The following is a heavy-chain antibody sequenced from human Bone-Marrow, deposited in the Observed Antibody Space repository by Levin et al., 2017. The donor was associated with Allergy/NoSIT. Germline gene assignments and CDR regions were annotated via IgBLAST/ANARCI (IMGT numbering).Heavy chain of an antibody. V-gene: IGHV3-30*18. J-gene: IGHJ6*02. Sequence: PGGSLRLSCVASGFTFSNYGMHWVRQAPGKGLEWLAVLTYDGSNKYYVDSVKGRFTVSRDNSKNTLFLQMDSLRPEDTAVYFCAKDILELSIHQYYYYGMDVWGQGTTVTVSS. CDR3: AKDILELSIHQYYYYGMDV. D-gene: IGHD3-16*01. CDR1: GFTFSNYG. CDR2: LTYDGSNK.